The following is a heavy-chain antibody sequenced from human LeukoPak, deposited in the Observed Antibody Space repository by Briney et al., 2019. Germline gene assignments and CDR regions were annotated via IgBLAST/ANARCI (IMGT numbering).Heavy chain of an antibody. CDR2: IWYDGSNK. CDR1: GFTFSSYG. Sequence: PGGSLRLSCAASGFTFSSYGMHWVRQAPGKGLEWVAVIWYDGSNKYYADSVKGRFTISRDNSKNTLYLQMNSLRAEDTAVYYCAREYSSSSDLQYDYWGQGTLVTVSS. D-gene: IGHD6-6*01. CDR3: AREYSSSSDLQYDY. J-gene: IGHJ4*02. V-gene: IGHV3-30*19.